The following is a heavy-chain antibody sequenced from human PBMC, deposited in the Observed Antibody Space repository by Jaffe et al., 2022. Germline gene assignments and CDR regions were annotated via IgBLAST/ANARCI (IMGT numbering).Heavy chain of an antibody. CDR1: GFTFDDYA. CDR2: ISWNSGSI. D-gene: IGHD1-1*01. CDR3: AKGGHNWNDVEWWFDP. Sequence: EVQLVESGGGLVQPGRSLRLSCAASGFTFDDYAMHWVRQAPGKGLEWVSGISWNSGSIGYADSVKGRFTISRDNAKNSLYLQMNSLRAEDTALYYCAKGGHNWNDVEWWFDPWGQGTLVTVSS. J-gene: IGHJ5*02. V-gene: IGHV3-9*01.